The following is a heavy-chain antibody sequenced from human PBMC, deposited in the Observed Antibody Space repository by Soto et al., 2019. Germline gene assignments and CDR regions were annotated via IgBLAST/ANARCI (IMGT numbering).Heavy chain of an antibody. J-gene: IGHJ4*02. CDR2: IRSKAYGGTT. CDR1: GVSFSNYA. CDR3: TRALTYYDFWSGFDY. D-gene: IGHD3-3*01. Sequence: GGSLRLSCAASGVSFSNYAMNWVRQAPGKGLEWVGFIRSKAYGGTTEYAASVKGRFTISRDDSKSIAYLQMNSLKTEDTAVYYCTRALTYYDFWSGFDYWGQGTLVTVSS. V-gene: IGHV3-49*04.